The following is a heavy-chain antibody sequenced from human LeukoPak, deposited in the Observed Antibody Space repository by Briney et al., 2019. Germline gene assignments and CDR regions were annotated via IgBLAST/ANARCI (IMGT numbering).Heavy chain of an antibody. CDR1: GVSFSGYH. J-gene: IGHJ4*02. D-gene: IGHD4-23*01. Sequence: PSETLSLTCAVYGVSFSGYHWNWIRQSPEKGLEWIGEINDRGHTNYSPSLRSRVTISVDTSKKQFSLRLTSVTAADTAVYYCARDPTTEVNLPYYFDFWGQGTLVAVSS. V-gene: IGHV4-34*01. CDR3: ARDPTTEVNLPYYFDF. CDR2: INDRGHT.